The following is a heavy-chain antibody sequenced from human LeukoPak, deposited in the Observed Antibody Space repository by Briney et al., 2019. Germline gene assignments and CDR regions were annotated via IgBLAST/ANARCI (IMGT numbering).Heavy chain of an antibody. CDR2: ISAYNGNT. CDR1: GYTFTSYG. Sequence: ASVKVSYKASGYTFTSYGISWVRQAPGQGVEWMGWISAYNGNTNYAQKLQARVTMTTYTSTSPAYMELRSLRSDDTAVYYCARDRWFGELLSIRTNDYWGQGTLVTVSS. V-gene: IGHV1-18*01. CDR3: ARDRWFGELLSIRTNDY. J-gene: IGHJ4*02. D-gene: IGHD3-10*01.